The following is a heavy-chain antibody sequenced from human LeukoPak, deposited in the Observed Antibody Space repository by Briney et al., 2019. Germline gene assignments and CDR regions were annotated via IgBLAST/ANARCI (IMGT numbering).Heavy chain of an antibody. Sequence: PGGSLRLSCAASGFTFTNYWMSWVRQAPGKGLEWVADIKQDGSEKYYVDSVRGRFTISRDNAENSLFLQMNSLRAEDTAVYFCASNDYRDEGIDSWGQGTLVTVSS. J-gene: IGHJ4*02. CDR2: IKQDGSEK. D-gene: IGHD4-17*01. V-gene: IGHV3-7*01. CDR3: ASNDYRDEGIDS. CDR1: GFTFTNYW.